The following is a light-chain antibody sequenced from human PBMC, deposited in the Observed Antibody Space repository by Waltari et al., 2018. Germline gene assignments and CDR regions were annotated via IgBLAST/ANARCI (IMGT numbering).Light chain of an antibody. J-gene: IGKJ2*01. CDR3: QQYLSPPYT. CDR2: WAS. Sequence: DIVMTQSPDSLAVSLGERATIHCTPSQTVFHTSNNKNFLTWYQQKAGQPPKVLIYWASTRESGVPDRFSGSGSGTDFTLTISSLQAEDVAVYYCQQYLSPPYTFGQGTKLEV. CDR1: QTVFHTSNNKNF. V-gene: IGKV4-1*01.